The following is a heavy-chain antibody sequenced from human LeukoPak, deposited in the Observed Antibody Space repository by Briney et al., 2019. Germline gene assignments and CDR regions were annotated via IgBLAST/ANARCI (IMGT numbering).Heavy chain of an antibody. J-gene: IGHJ3*02. D-gene: IGHD1-26*01. CDR2: IYTSGST. V-gene: IGHV4-4*07. Sequence: SETLSLTCTVSGGSLSSYYWSWIRQPAGKGLEWIGRIYTSGSTNYNTSLKSRVTMSVDTSKNQFSLKLSSVTAADTAVYYCARGGSYYLTDAFDICGQRTMCTVSS. CDR1: GGSLSSYY. CDR3: ARGGSYYLTDAFDI.